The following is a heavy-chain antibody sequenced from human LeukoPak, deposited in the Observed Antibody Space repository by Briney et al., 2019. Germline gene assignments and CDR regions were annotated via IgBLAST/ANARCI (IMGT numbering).Heavy chain of an antibody. CDR2: IYYSGST. D-gene: IGHD3-9*01. CDR1: GGSISSSSYY. Sequence: PSETLSLTCTVSGGSISSSSYYWGWIRQPPGQGLEWIGSIYYSGSTYYNPSLKSRVTISVDTSKNQFSLKLSSVTAADTAVYYCARHGGNYDILTGSPPDYWGQGTLVTVSS. J-gene: IGHJ4*02. CDR3: ARHGGNYDILTGSPPDY. V-gene: IGHV4-39*01.